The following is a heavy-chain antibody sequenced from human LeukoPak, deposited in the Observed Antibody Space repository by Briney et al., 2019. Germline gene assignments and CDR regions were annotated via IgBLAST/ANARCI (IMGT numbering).Heavy chain of an antibody. CDR2: VSGSSGTT. J-gene: IGHJ4*02. V-gene: IGHV3-23*01. D-gene: IGHD4-23*01. CDR1: GFTFSSYA. Sequence: GGSLRLSCAASGFTFSSYAMAWVRQAPGKGLEWVSTVSGSSGTTYYADSVKGRFTISRDNSKNTLYLQMSSLRADDTAVYYCARDPQNSWGLFDYWGQGTLVTVSS. CDR3: ARDPQNSWGLFDY.